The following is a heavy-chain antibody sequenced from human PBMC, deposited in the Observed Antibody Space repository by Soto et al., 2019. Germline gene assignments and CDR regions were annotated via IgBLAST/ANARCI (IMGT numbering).Heavy chain of an antibody. J-gene: IGHJ6*02. CDR3: GRVPLDGNYANGVDV. V-gene: IGHV3-7*03. D-gene: IGHD4-17*01. CDR2: IDTDGSRK. CDR1: GFKISSSS. Sequence: PGGSLRLSCAAFGFKISSSSMYWVRQAPGKGLEWVANIDTDGSRKNYVDSVKGRFIISRDNAKNSLFLQMNSLRADDTAVYYCGRVPLDGNYANGVDVWGQGTTVTVSS.